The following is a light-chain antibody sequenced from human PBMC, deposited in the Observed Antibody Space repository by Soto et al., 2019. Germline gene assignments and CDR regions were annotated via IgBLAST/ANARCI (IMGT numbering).Light chain of an antibody. CDR3: SSLTSTNTLA. V-gene: IGLV2-14*01. Sequence: QSALTQPASVSGSPGQSITISCTGTSSDVGGYNYVSWYQQHPGKAPKLMIYEVSYRPSGASNRFSGSKSGNTASLTISGLQAEDEAGYYCSSLTSTNTLAFGGGTKVTVL. CDR1: SSDVGGYNY. CDR2: EVS. J-gene: IGLJ2*01.